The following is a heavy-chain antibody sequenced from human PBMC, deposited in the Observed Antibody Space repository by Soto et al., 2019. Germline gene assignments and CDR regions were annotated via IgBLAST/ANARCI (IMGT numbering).Heavy chain of an antibody. J-gene: IGHJ4*02. CDR1: GYSFAGYW. Sequence: GESLKISCKGSGYSFAGYWITWVRQKPGKGLEWMGRIDPSDSQTYYSPSFRGHVTISVTKSITTVSLQWSSLRASDTAMYYCARQIYDSDTGPNFQYYFDSWGQGTPVTVSS. D-gene: IGHD3-22*01. V-gene: IGHV5-10-1*01. CDR3: ARQIYDSDTGPNFQYYFDS. CDR2: IDPSDSQT.